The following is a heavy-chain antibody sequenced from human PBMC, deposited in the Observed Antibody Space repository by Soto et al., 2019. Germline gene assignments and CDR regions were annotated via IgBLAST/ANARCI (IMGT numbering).Heavy chain of an antibody. J-gene: IGHJ4*02. D-gene: IGHD5-18*01. CDR3: AKIRAGMATAHDDFDY. CDR1: GFTFSSYG. V-gene: IGHV3-30*18. Sequence: SLRLSCAASGFTFSSYGMHWVRQAPGKGLEWVAVISYDGSNKYYADSVKGRFTISRDNSKNTLYLQMNSLRAEDTAVYYCAKIRAGMATAHDDFDYWGQGTLVTVSS. CDR2: ISYDGSNK.